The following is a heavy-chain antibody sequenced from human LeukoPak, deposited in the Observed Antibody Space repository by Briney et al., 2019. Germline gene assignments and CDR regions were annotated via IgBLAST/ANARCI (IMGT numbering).Heavy chain of an antibody. CDR3: ARANGYGLLDY. D-gene: IGHD5-18*01. CDR2: IYTSGST. V-gene: IGHV4-61*02. J-gene: IGHJ4*02. CDR1: GGSINSGSYY. Sequence: SETLSLTCTVSGGSINSGSYYYHWIRQPAGKGLEWIGRIYTSGSTIYNPSLESRVTISIDTSKNQFSLKLSSVTAADTAVYYCARANGYGLLDYWGQGTLVTVSS.